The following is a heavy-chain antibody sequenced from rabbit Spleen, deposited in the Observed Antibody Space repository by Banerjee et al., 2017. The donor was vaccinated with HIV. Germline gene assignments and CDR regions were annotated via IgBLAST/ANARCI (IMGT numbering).Heavy chain of an antibody. CDR2: IFGGSSGST. J-gene: IGHJ6*01. CDR3: ARDSGSSFSSYGMDL. D-gene: IGHD8-1*01. CDR1: GSAFTNYYM. V-gene: IGHV1S45*01. Sequence: QEQLEESGGGLVQPGGSLTLSCKASGSAFTNYYMSWVRQAPGKGLELSACIFGGSSGSTYYASWAKGRFNISKTSSTTVTLQMTSLTAADTATYFCARDSGSSFSSYGMDLWGQGTLVTVS.